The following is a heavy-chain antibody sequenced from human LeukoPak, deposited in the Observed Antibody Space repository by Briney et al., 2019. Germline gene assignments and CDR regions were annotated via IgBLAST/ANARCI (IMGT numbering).Heavy chain of an antibody. J-gene: IGHJ6*02. CDR3: ARAANYYGSGSLRSFYYYYYYGMDV. CDR1: GFTFSSYG. Sequence: GGSLRLSCAASGFTFSSYGMHWVRQAPGKGLEWVAVVWYDGSNKYYADSVKGRFTISRDNSKNTPYLQMNSLRAEDTAVYYCARAANYYGSGSLRSFYYYYYYGMDVWGQGTTVTVSS. D-gene: IGHD3-10*01. CDR2: VWYDGSNK. V-gene: IGHV3-33*01.